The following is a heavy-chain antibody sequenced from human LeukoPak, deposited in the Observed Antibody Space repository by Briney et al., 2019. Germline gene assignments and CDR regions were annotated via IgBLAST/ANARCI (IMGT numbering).Heavy chain of an antibody. Sequence: GGSLRLSCAASGFTFSSYSMNWVRQAPGKGLEWVSSISSSSSYIYYADSVQGRFTISRDNAKNSLYLQMNSLRAEDTAVYYCAREFSSSWAYFDYWGQGTLVTVSS. CDR2: ISSSSSYI. J-gene: IGHJ4*02. CDR3: AREFSSSWAYFDY. D-gene: IGHD6-13*01. V-gene: IGHV3-21*01. CDR1: GFTFSSYS.